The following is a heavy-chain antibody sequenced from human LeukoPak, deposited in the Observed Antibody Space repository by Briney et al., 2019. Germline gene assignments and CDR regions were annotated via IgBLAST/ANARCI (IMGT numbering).Heavy chain of an antibody. Sequence: PGGSLRLSCAASGFTFSSYSMSWVRQAPGKGLEWVSGISVSGHKTYHADSVKGRFTISRDNSKNMVYLQMNSLRAEDTAVYSCVKDLVGYDSSGYRDYWGQGTLVTVSS. J-gene: IGHJ4*02. CDR1: GFTFSSYS. D-gene: IGHD3-22*01. CDR3: VKDLVGYDSSGYRDY. CDR2: ISVSGHKT. V-gene: IGHV3-23*01.